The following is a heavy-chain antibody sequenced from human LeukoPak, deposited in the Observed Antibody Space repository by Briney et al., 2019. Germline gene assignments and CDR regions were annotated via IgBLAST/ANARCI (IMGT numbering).Heavy chain of an antibody. D-gene: IGHD1-7*01. CDR1: GGSISGYY. J-gene: IGHJ3*02. CDR3: ARLITGTTTAFDI. V-gene: IGHV4-4*07. Sequence: SETLSLTCSVSGGSISGYYWTWIRQPAGKGLEWIGRVYTSGSTHYNPSLKARLTMSVDTSKNQFSLKLSSVTAADTAVYYCARLITGTTTAFDIWGQGTMVTVSS. CDR2: VYTSGST.